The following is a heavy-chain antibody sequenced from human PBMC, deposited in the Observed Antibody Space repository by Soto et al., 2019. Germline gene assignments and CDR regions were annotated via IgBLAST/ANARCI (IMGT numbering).Heavy chain of an antibody. V-gene: IGHV3-23*01. CDR1: GFTFSSYA. Sequence: GGSLRLSCAASGFTFSSYAMSWVRQAPGKGLEWVSAISGSGGSTYYADSVKGRFTISRDNSKNTLYLQMNSLRAEDTAVYYCAKVSGVRYCSGGSCYGAFDIWGQGTMVTVS. D-gene: IGHD2-15*01. J-gene: IGHJ3*02. CDR3: AKVSGVRYCSGGSCYGAFDI. CDR2: ISGSGGST.